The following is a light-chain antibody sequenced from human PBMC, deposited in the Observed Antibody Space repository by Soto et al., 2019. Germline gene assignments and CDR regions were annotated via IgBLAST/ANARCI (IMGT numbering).Light chain of an antibody. CDR3: QQYNNWPRT. CDR1: QSISNN. CDR2: GAS. Sequence: EIVMTQSPVTLSASPGERATLSCRASQSISNNLAWYQQKPGQAPRLLIYGASTRATRLPAKVSGSESGTECTLSISSLQSEDVAVYYGQQYNNWPRTFGQGTKVEIK. V-gene: IGKV3-15*01. J-gene: IGKJ1*01.